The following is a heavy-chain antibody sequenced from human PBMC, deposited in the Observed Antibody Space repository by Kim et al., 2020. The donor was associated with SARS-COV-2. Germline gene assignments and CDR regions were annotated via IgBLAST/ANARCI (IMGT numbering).Heavy chain of an antibody. D-gene: IGHD3-10*01. CDR3: ARPGSGNTGEDAFDI. V-gene: IGHV3-21*01. Sequence: GGSLRLSCAASGFTFSSYSMNWVRQAPGKGLEWVSSISSSSSYIYYADSVKGRFTISRDNAKNSLYLQMNSLRAEDTAVYYCARPGSGNTGEDAFDIWGQGTMVTVSS. CDR2: ISSSSSYI. CDR1: GFTFSSYS. J-gene: IGHJ3*02.